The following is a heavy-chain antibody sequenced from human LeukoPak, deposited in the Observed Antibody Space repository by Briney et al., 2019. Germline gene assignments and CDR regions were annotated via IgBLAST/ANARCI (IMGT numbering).Heavy chain of an antibody. Sequence: ASVKVSCKASGGTFSSYAISWVRQAPGQGLEWMGGIIPIFGTANYAQKFQGRVTITADESTSTAYMKLSSLRSEDTAVYYCARGGLDYGGNSPFDYWGQGTLVTVSS. V-gene: IGHV1-69*13. D-gene: IGHD4-23*01. CDR2: IIPIFGTA. CDR1: GGTFSSYA. CDR3: ARGGLDYGGNSPFDY. J-gene: IGHJ4*02.